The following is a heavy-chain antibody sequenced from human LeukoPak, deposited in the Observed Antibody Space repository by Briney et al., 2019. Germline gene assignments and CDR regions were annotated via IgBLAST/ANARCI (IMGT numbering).Heavy chain of an antibody. Sequence: GGPLRLSCAASGFTFSSYEMSWVRQAPGKGLEWVSYISSSGSTIYYADSVKGRFTISRDNAKNSLYLQMNSLRAEDTAVYYCAREWHNLFDYWAQENLVPVSS. CDR2: ISSSGSTI. CDR1: GFTFSSYE. CDR3: AREWHNLFDY. V-gene: IGHV3-48*03. J-gene: IGHJ4*02. D-gene: IGHD1/OR15-1a*01.